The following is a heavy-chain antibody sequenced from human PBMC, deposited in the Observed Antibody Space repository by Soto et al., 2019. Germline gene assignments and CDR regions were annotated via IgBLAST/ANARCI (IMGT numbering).Heavy chain of an antibody. J-gene: IGHJ4*02. D-gene: IGHD1-26*01. CDR2: INPGSGNT. V-gene: IGHV1-3*03. CDR3: ARQWELPFDY. CDR1: GYTFTSYP. Sequence: ASVKGSCKASGYTFTSYPMHLVRQAPGQRLEWMGWINPGSGNTKYSQKFQGRVTMTRDTSASTVYMELSSLQSGDMAVYYCARQWELPFDYWGQGTLVTVCS.